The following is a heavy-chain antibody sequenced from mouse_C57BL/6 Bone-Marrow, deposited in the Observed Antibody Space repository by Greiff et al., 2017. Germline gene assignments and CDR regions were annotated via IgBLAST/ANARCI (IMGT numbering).Heavy chain of an antibody. J-gene: IGHJ3*01. CDR3: VRDPFAY. Sequence: GGGLVQPKGSLKLSCAASGFSFNTYAMNWVRQAPGKGLEWVARIRSKSNNYATYYADSVKDRFTISRDDSESMLYLQMNNLKTEDTAMYYCVRDPFAYWGQGTLVTVSA. CDR2: IRSKSNNYAT. V-gene: IGHV10-1*01. CDR1: GFSFNTYA.